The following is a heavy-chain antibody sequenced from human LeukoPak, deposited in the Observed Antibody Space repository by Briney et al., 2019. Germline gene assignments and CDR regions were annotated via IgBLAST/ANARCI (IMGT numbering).Heavy chain of an antibody. CDR1: GFTFSTYF. J-gene: IGHJ4*02. CDR2: INQDGTEK. D-gene: IGHD6-19*01. Sequence: PGGSLSLSCAASGFTFSTYFLTWVRQAPGKGLEWVANINQDGTEKHYVDSVKGRFTISRDNAKSSLYLQMNSLRAEDTAVYYCARDRAVAGLLDYWGQGTLVTVSS. CDR3: ARDRAVAGLLDY. V-gene: IGHV3-7*01.